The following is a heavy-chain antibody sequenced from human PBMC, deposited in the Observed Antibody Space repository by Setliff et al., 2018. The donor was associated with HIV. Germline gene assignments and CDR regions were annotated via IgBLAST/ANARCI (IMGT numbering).Heavy chain of an antibody. D-gene: IGHD3-10*01. J-gene: IGHJ3*02. V-gene: IGHV1-69*13. CDR1: GDTFRMDT. CDR3: ARDGSGILRGTFDI. CDR2: IVAAFGST. Sequence: ASVKVSCKASGDTFRMDTISWLRQAPGHGPEWMGGIVAAFGSTTYAQKFQGRVRITADASTSTVYMGLRSLTPEDTAVYYCARDGSGILRGTFDIWGQGTLVTVSS.